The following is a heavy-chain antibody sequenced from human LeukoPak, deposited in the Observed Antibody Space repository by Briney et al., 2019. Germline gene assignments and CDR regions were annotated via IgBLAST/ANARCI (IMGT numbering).Heavy chain of an antibody. J-gene: IGHJ2*01. CDR1: GGTFSSYA. CDR3: ARFVVVGLSWYFDL. D-gene: IGHD3-22*01. CDR2: MNPNSGNT. V-gene: IGHV1-8*02. Sequence: ASVKVSCKASGGTFSSYAINWVRQATGQGLEWMGWMNPNSGNTGYAQKFQGRVTMTRNTSISTAYMELSSLRSEDTAVYYCARFVVVGLSWYFDLWGRGTLVTVSS.